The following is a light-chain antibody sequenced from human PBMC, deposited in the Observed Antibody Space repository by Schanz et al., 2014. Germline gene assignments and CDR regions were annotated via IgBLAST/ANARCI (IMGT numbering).Light chain of an antibody. J-gene: IGKJ1*01. CDR2: DAS. Sequence: EIVVTQSPATLALSPGERATLSCRASESLNSRFLAWYQQKPGQAPRLLIYDASNTAAGIPDRFSGSGSGTDFTLTISRLEPEDFAVYYCQHYSMSPLFGQGTRVEI. V-gene: IGKV3-20*01. CDR3: QHYSMSPL. CDR1: ESLNSRF.